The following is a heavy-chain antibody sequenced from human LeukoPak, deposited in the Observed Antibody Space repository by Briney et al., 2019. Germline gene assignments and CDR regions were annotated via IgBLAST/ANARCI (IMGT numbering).Heavy chain of an antibody. J-gene: IGHJ6*04. D-gene: IGHD3-3*01. Sequence: SETLSLTCTVSGGSISSYYWSWIRQPAGKGLEWIGRIYTSGSTNYNPSLKSRVTMSVDTSKNQFSLKLSSVTAADTAVYYCARELRYYDFWSGYYKDSYYYGMDVWGKGTTVTVSS. CDR3: ARELRYYDFWSGYYKDSYYYGMDV. V-gene: IGHV4-4*07. CDR2: IYTSGST. CDR1: GGSISSYY.